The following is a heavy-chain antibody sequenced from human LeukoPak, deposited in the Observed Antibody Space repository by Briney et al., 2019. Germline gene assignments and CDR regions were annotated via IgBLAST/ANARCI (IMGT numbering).Heavy chain of an antibody. CDR2: ISGSGGST. V-gene: IGHV3-23*01. Sequence: GGSLRLSCAASGFTVSSNYMSWVRQAPGKGLEWVSAISGSGGSTYYADSVKGRFTISRDNSKNTLYLQMNSLRAEDTAVYYCAKVYSGYDLASFDYWGQEPWSPSPQ. J-gene: IGHJ4*01. D-gene: IGHD5-12*01. CDR3: AKVYSGYDLASFDY. CDR1: GFTVSSNY.